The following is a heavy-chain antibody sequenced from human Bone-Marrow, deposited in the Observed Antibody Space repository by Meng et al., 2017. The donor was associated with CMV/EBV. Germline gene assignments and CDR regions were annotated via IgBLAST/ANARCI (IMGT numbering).Heavy chain of an antibody. V-gene: IGHV4-34*01. CDR2: ITHSGST. CDR3: APGFRSWSGSYSS. J-gene: IGHJ4*02. CDR1: GACCSCF. D-gene: IGHD1-26*01. Sequence: QVDLQQWGAGLLKPSETLAPPCGVYGACCSCFWRWVGQRPGKRLEWIGEITHSGSTNYNVSLKSRVTISTDTSKNQFSLKLSSVTATDTAVYYCAPGFRSWSGSYSSWGQGTLVTVSS.